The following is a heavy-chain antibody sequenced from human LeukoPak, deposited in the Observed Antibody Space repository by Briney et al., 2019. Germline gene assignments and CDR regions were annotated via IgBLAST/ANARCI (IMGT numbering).Heavy chain of an antibody. Sequence: SETLSLTCTVSGGSIASSAYYWSWIRQQPGKGVEWIGYIYHIGNTHYNPSLRSRLTISVDTSKNQFSLKLSSVTAADTAVYYCATDNSYGSGSYYTWGQGTLVTVSS. J-gene: IGHJ4*02. V-gene: IGHV4-31*03. CDR1: GGSIASSAYY. CDR3: ATDNSYGSGSYYT. CDR2: IYHIGNT. D-gene: IGHD3-10*01.